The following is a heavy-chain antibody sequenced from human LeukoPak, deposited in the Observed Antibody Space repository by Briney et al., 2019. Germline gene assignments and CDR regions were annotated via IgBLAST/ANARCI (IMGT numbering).Heavy chain of an antibody. D-gene: IGHD6-6*01. CDR3: ARQSSIAARYYYYGMDV. V-gene: IGHV4-59*08. J-gene: IGHJ6*02. CDR2: IYYSGST. CDR1: GGSISSYY. Sequence: PSQTLSLTCTVSGGSISSYYWSWIRQPPGKGLEWIGYIYYSGSTNYNPSLKSRVTISVDTSKNQFSLKLSSVTAADTAVYYCARQSSIAARYYYYGMDVWGQGTTVTVSS.